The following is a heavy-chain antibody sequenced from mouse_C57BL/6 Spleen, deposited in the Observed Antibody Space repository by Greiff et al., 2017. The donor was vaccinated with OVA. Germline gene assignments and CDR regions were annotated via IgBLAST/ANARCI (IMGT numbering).Heavy chain of an antibody. D-gene: IGHD1-1*02. J-gene: IGHJ2*01. CDR1: GYTFTSYW. CDR3: ARSEVGGYFEY. CDR2: IYPSDSET. Sequence: VQLQQPGAELVRPGSSVKLSCKASGYTFTSYWMDWVKQRPGQGLEWIGNIYPSDSETHYNQKFKDKATLTVDNSSSTAYMQLSSLTSEDSAVYYCARSEVGGYFEYWGKGTTLTVSS. V-gene: IGHV1-61*01.